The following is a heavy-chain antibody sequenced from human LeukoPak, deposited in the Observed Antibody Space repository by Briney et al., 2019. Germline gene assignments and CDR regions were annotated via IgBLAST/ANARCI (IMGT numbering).Heavy chain of an antibody. D-gene: IGHD3-16*02. Sequence: ASVKVSCKASGYTFTGYYMHWVRQAPGQGLEWMGWINPNSGGTNYAQKFQGRVTMTRDTSISTAYMELSRLRSDDKAVYYCARVRITFGGVIVKIFDYWGQGTLVTVSS. V-gene: IGHV1-2*02. CDR2: INPNSGGT. CDR3: ARVRITFGGVIVKIFDY. J-gene: IGHJ4*02. CDR1: GYTFTGYY.